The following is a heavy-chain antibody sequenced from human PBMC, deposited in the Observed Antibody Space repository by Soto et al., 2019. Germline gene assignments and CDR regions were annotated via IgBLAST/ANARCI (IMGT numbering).Heavy chain of an antibody. D-gene: IGHD6-13*01. V-gene: IGHV3-30*03. CDR1: GFTFSSYR. CDR2: ISSAGSNK. Sequence: LRLSCAASGFTFSSYRMHWVPQAPGTGLEWVAVISSAGSNKYYADSVKVRFTISRDNSKDTLYLQMNSLRAQDTPVYYSEREQAYCRSWCALFDFWGQGSLGTLSS. CDR3: EREQAYCRSWCALFDF. J-gene: IGHJ4*02.